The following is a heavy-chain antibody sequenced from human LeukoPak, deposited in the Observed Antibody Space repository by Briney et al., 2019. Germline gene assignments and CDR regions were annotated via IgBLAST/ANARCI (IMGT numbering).Heavy chain of an antibody. CDR1: GFTFSSYA. Sequence: GGSLRLSCAASGFTFSSYAMHWVRQAPGKGLEYVSAISSNGGSTYYANSVKGRFTISRDNSKNTLYLQMGSLRAEDTAVYYCARGDGNYDFWSGYYTGFDYWGQGTLVTVSS. CDR3: ARGDGNYDFWSGYYTGFDY. D-gene: IGHD3-3*01. V-gene: IGHV3-64*01. J-gene: IGHJ4*02. CDR2: ISSNGGST.